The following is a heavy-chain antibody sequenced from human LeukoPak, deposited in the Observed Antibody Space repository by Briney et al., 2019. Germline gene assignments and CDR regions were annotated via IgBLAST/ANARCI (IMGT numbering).Heavy chain of an antibody. CDR1: AFTFSSYG. CDR2: IRYDGSNK. D-gene: IGHD1-14*01. Sequence: GGSLRLSCAASAFTFSSYGMHWVRQAPGKGLEWVAFIRYDGSNKYYADSVKGRFTISRDNSKNTLYMQMNSLRAEDTAVYYCAKDPTTISWPGFFDYWGQGTLVTVSS. CDR3: AKDPTTISWPGFFDY. J-gene: IGHJ4*02. V-gene: IGHV3-30*02.